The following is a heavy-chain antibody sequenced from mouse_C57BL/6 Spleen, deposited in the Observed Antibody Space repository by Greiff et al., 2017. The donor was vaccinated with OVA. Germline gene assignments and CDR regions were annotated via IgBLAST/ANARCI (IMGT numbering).Heavy chain of an antibody. J-gene: IGHJ4*01. Sequence: QVQLKESGAELVKPGASVKISCKASGYAFSSYWMNWVKQRPGKGLEWIGQIYPGDGDTNYNGKFKGKATLTADKSSSTAYMQLSSLTSEDSAVYFCGLYYGNPSDYAMDYWGQGTSVTVSS. CDR1: GYAFSSYW. D-gene: IGHD2-1*01. V-gene: IGHV1-80*01. CDR2: IYPGDGDT. CDR3: GLYYGNPSDYAMDY.